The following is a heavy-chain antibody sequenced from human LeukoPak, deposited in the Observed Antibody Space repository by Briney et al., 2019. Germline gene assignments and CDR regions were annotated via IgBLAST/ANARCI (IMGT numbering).Heavy chain of an antibody. D-gene: IGHD3-10*01. CDR2: TYYRPKFNT. V-gene: IGHV6-1*01. CDR1: GDSLSNNNVA. J-gene: IGHJ4*02. Sequence: SQSLSLTSAIYGDSLSNNNVAWNWIRQSPSRGLEWLGRTYYRPKFNTDYADPVKSRIALNSDTSKNQSSLQLNAVTPEDTGVYYCARGSHSSFDYWGQGTLVTVSS. CDR3: ARGSHSSFDY.